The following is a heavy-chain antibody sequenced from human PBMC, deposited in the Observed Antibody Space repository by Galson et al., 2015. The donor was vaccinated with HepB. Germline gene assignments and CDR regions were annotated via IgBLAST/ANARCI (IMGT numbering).Heavy chain of an antibody. CDR3: ARAVAPRAAPLEWAEYFQH. CDR1: GFTVSSNY. D-gene: IGHD6-13*01. J-gene: IGHJ1*01. CDR2: IYSGGSA. Sequence: SLRLSCAASGFTVSSNYMSWVRQAPGKGLEWVSVIYSGGSAYYADSVKGRFTISRDNSKNTLYLQMNSLRAEDTAVYYCARAVAPRAAPLEWAEYFQHWGQGTLVTVSS. V-gene: IGHV3-66*02.